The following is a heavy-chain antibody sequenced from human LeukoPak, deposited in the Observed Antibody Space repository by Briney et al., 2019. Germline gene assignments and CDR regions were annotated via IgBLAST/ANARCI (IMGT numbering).Heavy chain of an antibody. CDR2: ISYDGSNK. D-gene: IGHD2-15*01. J-gene: IGHJ5*02. V-gene: IGHV3-30*04. CDR1: GFTFSSYA. CDR3: ARDATHCSGGSCYPNWFDP. Sequence: GGSPRLSCAASGFTFSSYAMHWVRQAPGKGLEWVAVISYDGSNKYYADSVKGRFTISRDNSKNTLYLQMNSLRAEDTAVYYCARDATHCSGGSCYPNWFDPWGQGTLVTVSS.